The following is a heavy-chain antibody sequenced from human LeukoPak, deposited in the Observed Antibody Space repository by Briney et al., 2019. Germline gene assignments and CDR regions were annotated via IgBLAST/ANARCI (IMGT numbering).Heavy chain of an antibody. CDR1: GGSISSGGYS. D-gene: IGHD2-2*01. J-gene: IGHJ6*02. CDR3: ARSSTSRKTYYYHGMDV. CDR2: IYHSGST. V-gene: IGHV4-30-2*01. Sequence: SETLSLTCAVSGGSISSGGYSWSWIRQPPGKGLEWIGYIYHSGSTYYNPSLKSRVTISVDRSKNQFSLKLSSVTAADTAVYYCARSSTSRKTYYYHGMDVWGQGTTVTVSS.